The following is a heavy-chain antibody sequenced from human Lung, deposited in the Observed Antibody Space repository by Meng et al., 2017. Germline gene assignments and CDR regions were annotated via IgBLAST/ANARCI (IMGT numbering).Heavy chain of an antibody. J-gene: IGHJ5*02. Sequence: QGHLRESGPGLWKPWGTLSLTCAVSGGSISSSNWCSWVRQPPGKGLEWIGEIYHSGSTNYNPSLKSRVTISVDKSKNQFSLKLSSVTAADTAVYYCARGSITMVRGVSVFDPWGQGTLVTVSS. CDR3: ARGSITMVRGVSVFDP. CDR1: GGSISSSNW. CDR2: IYHSGST. D-gene: IGHD3-10*01. V-gene: IGHV4-4*02.